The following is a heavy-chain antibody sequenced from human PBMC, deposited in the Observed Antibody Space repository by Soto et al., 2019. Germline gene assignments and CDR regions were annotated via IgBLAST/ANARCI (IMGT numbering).Heavy chain of an antibody. D-gene: IGHD3-16*01. CDR2: VYYSGNT. V-gene: IGHV4-30-4*01. J-gene: IGHJ4*02. CDR1: GGSTSSDNY. Sequence: SETLSLTCTVSGGSTSSDNYWSWIRQPPGKGLEWIGHVYYSGNTDYNPSLKSRLAISIDTSKNQFSLKLSSVTAADTAVYFCAREGGESSDGLYYFDSWGQGSLVTVSS. CDR3: AREGGESSDGLYYFDS.